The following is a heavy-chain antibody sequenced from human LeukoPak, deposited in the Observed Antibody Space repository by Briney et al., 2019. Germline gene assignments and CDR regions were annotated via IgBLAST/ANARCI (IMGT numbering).Heavy chain of an antibody. CDR3: ARDVVVVPAAIHYGMDV. Sequence: SETLSLTCAVYGGSFSDYFWGWIRQPPGKGLEWIGEINHSGRTYYNPSLKSRVTISVDTSKNQFSLSLSSVTAADTAVYYCARDVVVVPAAIHYGMDVWGQGTTVTVSS. J-gene: IGHJ6*02. CDR1: GGSFSDYF. V-gene: IGHV4-34*01. D-gene: IGHD2-2*01. CDR2: INHSGRT.